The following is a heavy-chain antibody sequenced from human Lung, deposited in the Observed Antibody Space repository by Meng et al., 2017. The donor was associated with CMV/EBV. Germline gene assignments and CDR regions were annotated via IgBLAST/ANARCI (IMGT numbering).Heavy chain of an antibody. CDR2: INQYSGDT. V-gene: IGHV1-2*02. CDR1: GYTFTDYY. D-gene: IGHD3-3*01. J-gene: IGHJ4*02. CDR3: ARDPSASVWSGYHED. Sequence: ASVXVSXKASGYTFTDYYIHWVRLAPGQGLEWMGRINQYSGDTHFAQNLQGRVTMTRDTSISTAYMELTSLRADDTAIYCCARDPSASVWSGYHEDWGQGXLVTVSS.